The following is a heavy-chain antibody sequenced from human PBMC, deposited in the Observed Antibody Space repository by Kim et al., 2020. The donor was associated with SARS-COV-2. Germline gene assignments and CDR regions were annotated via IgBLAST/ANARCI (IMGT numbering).Heavy chain of an antibody. J-gene: IGHJ5*02. V-gene: IGHV1-2*02. CDR1: GYTFTGYY. CDR2: INPNSGGT. Sequence: ASVKVSCKASGYTFTGYYMHWVRQAPGQGLEWMGWINPNSGGTNYAQKFQGRVTMTRDTSISTAYMELSRLRSDDTAVYYCARHFDIVVVPAAYVWLDPWGQGTLVTVSS. D-gene: IGHD2-2*01. CDR3: ARHFDIVVVPAAYVWLDP.